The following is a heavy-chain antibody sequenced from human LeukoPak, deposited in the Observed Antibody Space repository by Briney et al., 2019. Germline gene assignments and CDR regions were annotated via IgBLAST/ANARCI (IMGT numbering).Heavy chain of an antibody. Sequence: ASVKVSCKASGYTFTSYGITWVRQAPGQGLEWMGWMSAYKGNTNYAQKLQDRFTMTADTYTSKAYMELRSLRSDDTAVYYCAIRHSASYAPFGYWGQGTLVTVSS. D-gene: IGHD3-10*01. CDR2: MSAYKGNT. J-gene: IGHJ4*02. V-gene: IGHV1-18*01. CDR1: GYTFTSYG. CDR3: AIRHSASYAPFGY.